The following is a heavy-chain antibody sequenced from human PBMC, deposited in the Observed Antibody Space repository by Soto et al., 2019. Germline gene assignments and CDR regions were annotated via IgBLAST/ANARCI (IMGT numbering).Heavy chain of an antibody. Sequence: QLQLQESGPGLVKPSETLSLSCTVSGGSITSSFYWGWIRQPPGKGLEWRGSIYGTGNTYYNPSLXXRVTISAATSKNQFSLNLISVTAADTAVYYCRSSSRYSTDVWGQGATVTVSS. D-gene: IGHD6-13*01. CDR1: GGSITSSFY. V-gene: IGHV4-39*01. CDR3: RSSSRYSTDV. CDR2: IYGTGNT. J-gene: IGHJ6*02.